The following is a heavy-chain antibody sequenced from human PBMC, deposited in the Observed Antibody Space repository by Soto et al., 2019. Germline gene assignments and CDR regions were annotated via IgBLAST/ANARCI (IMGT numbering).Heavy chain of an antibody. CDR1: GGSFSGYY. D-gene: IGHD5-18*01. CDR3: ARGVLGYYRGSRFDF. CDR2: INHSGST. V-gene: IGHV4-34*01. Sequence: SETLSLTCAVYGGSFSGYYWTWIRQPPGTGLEWIGEINHSGSTNYNPSLKSRVTISVDTSKDTLYLQMHSLRAEDTAVYYCARGVLGYYRGSRFDFWGQGTLVTVS. J-gene: IGHJ4*02.